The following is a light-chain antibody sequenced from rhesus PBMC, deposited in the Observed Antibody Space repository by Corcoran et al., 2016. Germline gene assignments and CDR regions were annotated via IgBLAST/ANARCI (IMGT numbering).Light chain of an antibody. CDR1: QSISSW. Sequence: DIQMTQSPSSLSASVGDTVTIICRASQSISSWLAWYQQKPGKAPKLLIDNASSLQSGGPPRVSGSGSGTNFTLTIRSLQAEDFATYYCPQYSSSPRTFGQGTKVEIK. J-gene: IGKJ1*01. CDR2: NAS. CDR3: PQYSSSPRT. V-gene: IGKV1-22*01.